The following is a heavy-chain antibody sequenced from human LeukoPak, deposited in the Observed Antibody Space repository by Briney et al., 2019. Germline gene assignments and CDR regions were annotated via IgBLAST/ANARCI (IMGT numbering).Heavy chain of an antibody. CDR3: AKDIGWEDHAFDI. CDR1: GFTFDDYA. CDR2: ISWNSGSI. J-gene: IGHJ3*02. V-gene: IGHV3-9*01. D-gene: IGHD1-26*01. Sequence: QPGRSLRLSCAASGFTFDDYAMHWVRQAPGKGLEWVSGISWNSGSIGYADSVKGRFTISRDNAKNSLYLQMNSLRAEDTALYYCAKDIGWEDHAFDIWGQGTMVTVSS.